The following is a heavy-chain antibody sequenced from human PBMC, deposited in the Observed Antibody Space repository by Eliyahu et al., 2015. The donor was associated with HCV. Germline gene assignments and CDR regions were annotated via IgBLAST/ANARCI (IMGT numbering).Heavy chain of an antibody. D-gene: IGHD3-22*01. CDR3: AKSRGSGYYSYYGMDV. CDR1: GFAFSNYG. Sequence: QVHLVESGGGVVQPGRSLRLSCAASGFAFSNYGMHWVRQAPGKGLEXVAIISYDGSNKYYADSVKGRFTISRDNPKNTLYLQMNSLRAEDTAVYYCAKSRGSGYYSYYGMDVWGQGTTVTVSS. CDR2: ISYDGSNK. J-gene: IGHJ6*02. V-gene: IGHV3-30*18.